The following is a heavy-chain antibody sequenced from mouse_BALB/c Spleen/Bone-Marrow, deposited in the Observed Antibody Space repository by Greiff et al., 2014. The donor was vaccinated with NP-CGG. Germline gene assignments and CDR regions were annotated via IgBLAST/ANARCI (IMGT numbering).Heavy chain of an antibody. D-gene: IGHD2-3*01. J-gene: IGHJ2*02. CDR3: ARSGVCGYYF. CDR2: ISSGGSYT. CDR1: GFTFSSYA. Sequence: DVMLVESGGGLVKPGGSLKLSCAASGFTFSSYAMSWVRQTPEKRLEWVATISSGGSYTYYPDSVKGRFTISRDNAKNTLYLQMSSLRSEDTAMYYCARSGVCGYYFGGPGPSLTVSS. V-gene: IGHV5-9-1*01.